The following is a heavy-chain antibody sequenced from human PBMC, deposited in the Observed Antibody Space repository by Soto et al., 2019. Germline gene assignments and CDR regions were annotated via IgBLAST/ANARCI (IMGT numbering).Heavy chain of an antibody. Sequence: SETLSLTCTVSGGSIRGYYWRWIRQPPGKGLEWIGYMYNTGSTVYNPSFKSRVTISADTSKNQFSLKLNSVTAADTAVYYCARDLWGYCGTDCYPLDVWGQGTTVTVS. V-gene: IGHV4-59*01. J-gene: IGHJ6*02. CDR1: GGSIRGYY. D-gene: IGHD2-21*02. CDR3: ARDLWGYCGTDCYPLDV. CDR2: MYNTGST.